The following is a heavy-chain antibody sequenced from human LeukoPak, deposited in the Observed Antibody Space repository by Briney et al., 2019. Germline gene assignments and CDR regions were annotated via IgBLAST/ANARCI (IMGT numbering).Heavy chain of an antibody. CDR2: ISIGGHHT. Sequence: PGGSLRLSCAASGISFNNYGMSWVRQAPGKGLEWVSSISIGGHHTYYAESVRGRFTISRDNSKNTLYLQMDSLRAADTAVYYCAKVISSYSGYDSYWGQGTLVTVSS. J-gene: IGHJ4*02. D-gene: IGHD5-12*01. CDR3: AKVISSYSGYDSY. V-gene: IGHV3-23*01. CDR1: GISFNNYG.